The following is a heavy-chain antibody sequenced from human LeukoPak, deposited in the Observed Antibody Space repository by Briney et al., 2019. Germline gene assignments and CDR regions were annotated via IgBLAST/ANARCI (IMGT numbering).Heavy chain of an antibody. CDR2: INWNGGGT. Sequence: PGGSLRLSCAASGFTFDDYGMSWVRQAPGKGLEWVSGINWNGGGTGYADSVKGRFTISRDNAKNSLYLQMNSLRAEDTALYYCGRAYYLDYFYYYMDVWGKGTTVTVSS. CDR3: GRAYYLDYFYYYMDV. D-gene: IGHD3-22*01. J-gene: IGHJ6*03. CDR1: GFTFDDYG. V-gene: IGHV3-20*04.